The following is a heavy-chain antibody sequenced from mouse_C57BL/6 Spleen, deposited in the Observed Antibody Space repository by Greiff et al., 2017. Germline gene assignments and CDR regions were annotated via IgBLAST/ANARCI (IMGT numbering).Heavy chain of an antibody. V-gene: IGHV1-42*01. J-gene: IGHJ2*01. Sequence: EVQLQESGPELVKPGASVKISCKASGYSFTGYYMNWVKQSPEKSLEWIGEINPSTGGTTYNQKFKAKATLTVDKSSSTAYMQLKSLTSEDSAVYYCARGADGHFDYWGQGTTLTVSS. CDR1: GYSFTGYY. CDR3: ARGADGHFDY. D-gene: IGHD2-3*01. CDR2: INPSTGGT.